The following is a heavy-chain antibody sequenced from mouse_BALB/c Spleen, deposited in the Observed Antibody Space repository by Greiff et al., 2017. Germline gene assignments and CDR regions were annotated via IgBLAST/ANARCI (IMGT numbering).Heavy chain of an antibody. CDR2: ISSGGST. D-gene: IGHD1-1*02. V-gene: IGHV5-6-5*01. J-gene: IGHJ4*01. CDR1: GFTFSSYA. Sequence: EVKLMESGGGLVKPGGSLKLSCAASGFTFSSYAMSWVRQTPEKRLEWVASISSGGSTYYPDSVKGRFTISRDNARNILYLQMSSLRSEDTAMYYCAKAFFTMSYAMDYWGQGTSVTVSS. CDR3: AKAFFTMSYAMDY.